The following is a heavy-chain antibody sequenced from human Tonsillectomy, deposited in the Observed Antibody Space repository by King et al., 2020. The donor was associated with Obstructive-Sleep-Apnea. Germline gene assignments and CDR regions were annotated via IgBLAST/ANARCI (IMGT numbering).Heavy chain of an antibody. CDR1: GFTFSSYA. J-gene: IGHJ4*02. D-gene: IGHD6-6*01. Sequence: VQLVESGGGVVQPGRSLRLSCAASGFTFSSYAMHWVRRAPGKGLEWVAVISYDGSNKYYADSVKGRFTISRDNSKNTLYLQMNSLRAEDTAVFYCAPSLSGFHYWGQRTLVTVSS. CDR2: ISYDGSNK. CDR3: APSLSGFHY. V-gene: IGHV3-30*04.